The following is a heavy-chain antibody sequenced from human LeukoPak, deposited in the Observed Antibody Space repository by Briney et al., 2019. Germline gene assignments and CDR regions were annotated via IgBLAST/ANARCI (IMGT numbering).Heavy chain of an antibody. CDR3: ARVRGYSGYDQNWFDP. D-gene: IGHD5-12*01. V-gene: IGHV4-39*07. Sequence: SETLSLTCTVSGGSISSSSYYWGWIRQSPGKGLEWIGSIYYSGSIYYNPFLKSRVTISVDMSKNQFSLKLSSVTAADTAVYYCARVRGYSGYDQNWFDPWGQGTLVTVSS. CDR1: GGSISSSSYY. CDR2: IYYSGSI. J-gene: IGHJ5*02.